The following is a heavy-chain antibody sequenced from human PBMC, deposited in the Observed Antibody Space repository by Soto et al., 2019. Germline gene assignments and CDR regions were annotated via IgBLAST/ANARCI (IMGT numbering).Heavy chain of an antibody. Sequence: SETLSLTCTVSGGSISSYYWSWIRQPPGKGLEWIGYIYYSGSTNYNPSLKSRVTISVDTSKNQFSLKLSSVTAADTAVYYCARVSPPSILGQWGQGTLVTVSS. V-gene: IGHV4-59*01. J-gene: IGHJ4*02. CDR2: IYYSGST. CDR3: ARVSPPSILGQ. D-gene: IGHD2-21*01. CDR1: GGSISSYY.